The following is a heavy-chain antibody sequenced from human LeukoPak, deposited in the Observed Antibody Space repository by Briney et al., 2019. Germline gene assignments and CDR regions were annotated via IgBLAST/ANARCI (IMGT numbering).Heavy chain of an antibody. CDR3: ARGPTYCSSSSCLQGE. V-gene: IGHV4-61*02. J-gene: IGHJ4*02. CDR2: IYTSGST. CDR1: GGSISSGSYY. Sequence: SETLSLTCTVSGGSISSGSYYWSWIRQPAGKGLEWIGRIYTSGSTNYNPSHKSRVTISVDTSKNQFSLKLSSVTAADTAVYYCARGPTYCSSSSCLQGEWGQGTLVTVSS. D-gene: IGHD2-15*01.